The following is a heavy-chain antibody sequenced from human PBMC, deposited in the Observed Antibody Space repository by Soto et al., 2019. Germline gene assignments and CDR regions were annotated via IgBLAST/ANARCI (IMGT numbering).Heavy chain of an antibody. CDR2: ISPYTDDP. V-gene: IGHV1-18*01. J-gene: IGHJ5*02. CDR1: GNTFTNFG. CDR3: ARVIPGAEAWFHP. Sequence: QGQLVQSGVEVKKPGASVTVSCSASGNTFTNFGVTWVRQAPGQVLEWMGWISPYTDDPSYAQKFQGRVTMTIDTSTSTAYLELRSLTSDDTAGYYCARVIPGAEAWFHPWGQGNLVTVSS. D-gene: IGHD2-2*01.